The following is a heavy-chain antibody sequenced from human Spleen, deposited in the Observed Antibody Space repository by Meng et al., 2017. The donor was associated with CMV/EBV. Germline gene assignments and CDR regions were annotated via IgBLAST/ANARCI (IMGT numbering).Heavy chain of an antibody. J-gene: IGHJ4*02. CDR3: ARAIHDYGDEYGY. D-gene: IGHD4-17*01. CDR1: GFTVSSNY. CDR2: IYSGGST. V-gene: IGHV3-53*01. Sequence: GESLKISCAASGFTVSSNYMSWVRQAPGKGLEWVSVIYSGGSTYYADSVKGRFTISRDNSKNTLYLQMNSLRAEDTAVYYCARAIHDYGDEYGYWGQGTLVTVSS.